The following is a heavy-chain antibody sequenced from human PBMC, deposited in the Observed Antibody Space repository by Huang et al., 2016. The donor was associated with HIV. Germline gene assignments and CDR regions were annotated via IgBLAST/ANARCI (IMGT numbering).Heavy chain of an antibody. CDR3: AAGYDTYYDI. CDR1: GYTLTELS. V-gene: IGHV1-24*01. D-gene: IGHD2-21*01. J-gene: IGHJ3*02. CDR2: FAPEHGET. Sequence: QVQLVQSGAEVKKPGASGKVSCKVSGYTLTELSIHWVRQAPGKGLEWMGGFAPEHGETIYAQNFQGRVTMTEDTSTDTAYMELHSLRPEDTAVYYCAAGYDTYYDIWGQGTMVIASS.